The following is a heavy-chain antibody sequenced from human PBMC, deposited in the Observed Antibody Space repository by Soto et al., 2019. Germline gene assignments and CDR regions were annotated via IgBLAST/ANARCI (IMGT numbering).Heavy chain of an antibody. J-gene: IGHJ6*02. CDR3: ARGYRELFFYAMDV. CDR2: IIPFYDKP. CDR1: GDTFSNYA. D-gene: IGHD3-10*01. Sequence: QVELVQSGIEVKNPGSSVKVYCKASGDTFSNYAINWVRQSPGQGLEWMGGIIPFYDKPNYAENFLGRVTISADNFTATAYLEVSSLRSEDTAVYFCARGYRELFFYAMDVWGRGTPVIVSS. V-gene: IGHV1-69*06.